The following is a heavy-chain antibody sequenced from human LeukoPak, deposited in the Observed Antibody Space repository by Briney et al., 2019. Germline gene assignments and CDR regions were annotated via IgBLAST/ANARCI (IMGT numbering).Heavy chain of an antibody. D-gene: IGHD1-26*01. CDR3: AGSKSYGRVDY. Sequence: SETLSLTCTVSGGSISSGGYYWSWIRQHPGKGLEWIGYIYYSGSTYYNPSLKSRVTISVDTSKNQFSLKLSSVTAADPAVYYCAGSKSYGRVDYWGQGTLVTVSS. CDR1: GGSISSGGYY. V-gene: IGHV4-31*03. J-gene: IGHJ4*02. CDR2: IYYSGST.